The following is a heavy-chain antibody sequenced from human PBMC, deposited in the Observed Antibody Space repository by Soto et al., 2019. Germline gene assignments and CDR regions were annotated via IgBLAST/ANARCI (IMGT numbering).Heavy chain of an antibody. D-gene: IGHD6-19*01. CDR2: ISSDGSNT. Sequence: QVQLVESGGGVVQPGKSLRLSCTASGFTFSRNGMHWVRQAPGKGLEWVALISSDGSNTYYTDSVKGRFTISRDNSENTLFLQMSNLRGDDTAVYYCAKGSSSGCYENAFDVWGQGTILSVS. V-gene: IGHV3-30*18. CDR1: GFTFSRNG. CDR3: AKGSSSGCYENAFDV. J-gene: IGHJ3*01.